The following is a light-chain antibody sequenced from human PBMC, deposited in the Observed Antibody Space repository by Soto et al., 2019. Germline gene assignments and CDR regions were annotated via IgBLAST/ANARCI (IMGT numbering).Light chain of an antibody. CDR2: GAS. J-gene: IGKJ1*01. CDR1: QSVSSSC. CDR3: QQYGNSPPT. V-gene: IGKV3-20*01. Sequence: EIVLTQSPGTLSLSPGERATLSCRASQSVSSSCLAWYQQKPGQAPRLLIYGASSRATGIPDRFSGSGAGTDFTLTISRLEPEDFAVYYCQQYGNSPPTFGQGTKVDIK.